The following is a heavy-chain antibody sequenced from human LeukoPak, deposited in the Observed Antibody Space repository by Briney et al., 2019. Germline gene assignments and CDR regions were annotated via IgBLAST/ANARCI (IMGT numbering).Heavy chain of an antibody. CDR1: GFTFSSYS. CDR2: IKEDGSEK. V-gene: IGHV3-7*01. CDR3: ARRGRYHDY. Sequence: GGSLRLSCAASGFTFSSYSMSWVRQAPGKRLEWVANIKEDGSEKYYVDSVKGRFTISRDNAKNSLYLQMNSLRAEDTAVYYCARRGRYHDYWGQGTLVTVSS. D-gene: IGHD3-16*02. J-gene: IGHJ4*02.